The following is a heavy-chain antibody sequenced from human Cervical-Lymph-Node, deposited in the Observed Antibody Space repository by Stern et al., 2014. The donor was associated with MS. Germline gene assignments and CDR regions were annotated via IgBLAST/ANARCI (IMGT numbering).Heavy chain of an antibody. D-gene: IGHD1-26*01. V-gene: IGHV3-11*01. CDR2: ISSSGDTI. CDR3: VRGLGSNDDS. CDR1: GFTFSDYF. J-gene: IGHJ5*01. Sequence: VQLVESGGGLVKPGGSLRLSCAVSGFTFSDYFMTWVRQAPGKGLEWLSYISSSGDTIHYADSVRGRFTISSDNAKNSLYLQMNSLRAEDTAVYYCVRGLGSNDDSWGQGTLVTVSS.